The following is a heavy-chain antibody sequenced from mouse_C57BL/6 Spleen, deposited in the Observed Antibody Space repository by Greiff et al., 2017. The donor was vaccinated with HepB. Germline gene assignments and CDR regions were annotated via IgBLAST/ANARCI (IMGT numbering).Heavy chain of an antibody. V-gene: IGHV1-52*01. J-gene: IGHJ4*01. Sequence: QVQLQQPGAELVRPGSSVKLSCKASGYTFTSYWMHWVKQRPIQGLEWIGNIDPSDSETPYNQKFKDKATLTVDKSSSTAYMQLSSLTSEDSAVYYCARGVLGYYYAMDYWGQGTSVTVSS. CDR1: GYTFTSYW. CDR2: IDPSDSET. CDR3: ARGVLGYYYAMDY. D-gene: IGHD4-1*01.